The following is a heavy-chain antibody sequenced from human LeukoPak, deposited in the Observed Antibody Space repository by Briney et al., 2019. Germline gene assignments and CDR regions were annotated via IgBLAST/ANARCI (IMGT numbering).Heavy chain of an antibody. D-gene: IGHD2-15*01. CDR2: IYPPDSDT. J-gene: IGHJ6*02. CDR1: GYNFATYW. Sequence: GESLKISCQGSGYNFATYWIGWVRQMPGKGLEWMGIIYPPDSDTTYSPSFQGQVTISADKSISTAYLQWSSLKASDTAMYYCARVVVAATGHYYYGMDVWGQGTTVTVSS. V-gene: IGHV5-51*01. CDR3: ARVVVAATGHYYYGMDV.